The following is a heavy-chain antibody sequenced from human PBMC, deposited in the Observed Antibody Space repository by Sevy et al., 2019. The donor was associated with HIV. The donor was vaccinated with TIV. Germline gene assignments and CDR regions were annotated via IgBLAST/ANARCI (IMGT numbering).Heavy chain of an antibody. Sequence: SETLSLTCAVYGGSFSGYYWSWIRQPPGKGLEWIGEINHRGSTNYNPSLKSRVTISVDTSKNQFSLKLSSVTAADTAVYYCASLPYGCYYFDYWGQGTLVTVSS. J-gene: IGHJ4*02. CDR2: INHRGST. CDR3: ASLPYGCYYFDY. V-gene: IGHV4-34*01. CDR1: GGSFSGYY. D-gene: IGHD4-17*01.